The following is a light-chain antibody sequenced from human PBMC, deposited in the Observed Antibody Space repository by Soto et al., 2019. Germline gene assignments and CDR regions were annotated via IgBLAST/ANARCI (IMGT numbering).Light chain of an antibody. Sequence: QAVVTQPPSASGTPGQRVTISCSGSSSNIGSHTVNWYQQLPGTAPRLLIYSNTQRPSGVPDRFSGSKSGTSASLAISGLQSGYEADYYCAAWDDSLNGVVFGGGTKVTVL. J-gene: IGLJ2*01. CDR3: AAWDDSLNGVV. CDR2: SNT. V-gene: IGLV1-44*01. CDR1: SSNIGSHT.